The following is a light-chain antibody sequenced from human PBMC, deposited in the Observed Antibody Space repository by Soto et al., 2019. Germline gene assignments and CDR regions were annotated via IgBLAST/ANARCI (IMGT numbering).Light chain of an antibody. V-gene: IGKV3-20*01. Sequence: EIVLTQSPGTLSLSPGERATLSCRASQSVNSRYLAWYQQKFGQAPRLLIYDGSSRATGIPDRFSGSGYGTDFTLTISRLEPEDFAVYYCQQYGASPPVYTFGQGTKLEIK. CDR3: QQYGASPPVYT. J-gene: IGKJ2*01. CDR2: DGS. CDR1: QSVNSRY.